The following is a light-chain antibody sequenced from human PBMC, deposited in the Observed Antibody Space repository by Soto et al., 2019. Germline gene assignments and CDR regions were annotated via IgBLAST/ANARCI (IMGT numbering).Light chain of an antibody. J-gene: IGKJ1*01. CDR1: QNVLSTSNNKNS. V-gene: IGKV4-1*01. CDR2: WVS. Sequence: DIVMTQSPDSLAVSLGERATINCKSSQNVLSTSNNKNSIAWYQQKPGLPPKLLIFWVSTRESGVPDRFSGGGSGTDFTLTINNLQAEDVAVYSCQQYFSLPPTFGRGTKVEIK. CDR3: QQYFSLPPT.